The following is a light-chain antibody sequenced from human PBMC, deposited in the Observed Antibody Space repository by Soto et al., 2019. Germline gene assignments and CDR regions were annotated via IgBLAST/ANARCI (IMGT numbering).Light chain of an antibody. V-gene: IGLV2-14*01. CDR2: DVS. CDR1: SSDVGGYNF. Sequence: QSALTQPASVSGSPGQSITISCTGTSSDVGGYNFVSWYQQHPGKAPKLIIYDVSNRPSGVSYRFSGSKSGNTASLTISGFNDEYEADDSCSSYPGRSNNVFAPGTKVTDL. J-gene: IGLJ1*01. CDR3: SSYPGRSNNV.